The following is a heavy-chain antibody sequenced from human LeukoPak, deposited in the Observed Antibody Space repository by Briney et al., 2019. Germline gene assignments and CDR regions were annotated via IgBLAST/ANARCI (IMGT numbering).Heavy chain of an antibody. CDR3: ARGNHIAAAGFNWFDP. D-gene: IGHD6-13*01. V-gene: IGHV1-24*01. J-gene: IGHJ5*02. Sequence: ASVKVSCKVSGYTLTELSMHWVRQAPGKGLEWMGGFDPEDGETIYAQKFQGRVTMTEDTSTDTAYMELSSLRSEDTAVYYCARGNHIAAAGFNWFDPWGQGTLVTVSS. CDR1: GYTLTELS. CDR2: FDPEDGET.